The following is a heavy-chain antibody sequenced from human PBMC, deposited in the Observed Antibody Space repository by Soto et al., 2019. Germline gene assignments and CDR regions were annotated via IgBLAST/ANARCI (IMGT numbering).Heavy chain of an antibody. CDR1: DGSISSSSYY. Sequence: QLQLQESGPGLVKPSETLSLTCTVSDGSISSSSYYWGWIRQPPGKGLEWIGSIYYSGSTYYNPSLKSRVTISVDTSKNQFSLKLSSVTAADTAVYYCASSSIAAAGTSAFDIWGQGTMVTVSS. D-gene: IGHD6-13*01. CDR3: ASSSIAAAGTSAFDI. CDR2: IYYSGST. V-gene: IGHV4-39*01. J-gene: IGHJ3*02.